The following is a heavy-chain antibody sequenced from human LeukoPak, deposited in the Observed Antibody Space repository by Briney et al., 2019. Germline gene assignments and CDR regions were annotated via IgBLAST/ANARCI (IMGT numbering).Heavy chain of an antibody. CDR2: ISYDGSNK. V-gene: IGHV3-30*04. CDR3: AKRDF. J-gene: IGHJ4*02. CDR1: GFTFSSYA. Sequence: AGGSLRLSCAASGFTFSSYAMHWVRQAPGKGLEWVAVISYDGSNKYYADSVKGRFTISRDNSKNTLYLQMNSLRADDTAIYYCAKRDFWGQGTLVTVSS.